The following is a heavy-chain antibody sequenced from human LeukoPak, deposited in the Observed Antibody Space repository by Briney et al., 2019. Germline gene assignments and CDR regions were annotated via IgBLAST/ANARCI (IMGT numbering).Heavy chain of an antibody. CDR1: GGSFSGYY. J-gene: IGHJ4*02. Sequence: SETLSLTCAVYGGSFSGYYWSWIRQPPGKGLEWIGEINHSGSTNYNPSLKSRVTISVDTSKNQFSLKLSSVTAADTAVYYCARTRFHGYSYFSGFDYWGQGTLVTVSS. D-gene: IGHD5-18*01. V-gene: IGHV4-34*01. CDR2: INHSGST. CDR3: ARTRFHGYSYFSGFDY.